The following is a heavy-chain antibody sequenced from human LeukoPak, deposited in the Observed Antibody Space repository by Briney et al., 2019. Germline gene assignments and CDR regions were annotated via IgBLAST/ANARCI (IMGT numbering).Heavy chain of an antibody. D-gene: IGHD7-27*01. V-gene: IGHV4-4*07. CDR2: IYTSGST. Sequence: PSETLSLTCTVSGGSISSYYWSWIRQPAGKGLEWIGRIYTSGSTNYNPSLKGRVTISVDKSKNQFSLKLSSVTAADTAVYYCARDGGTGDRPYWGQGTLVTVSS. CDR1: GGSISSYY. J-gene: IGHJ4*02. CDR3: ARDGGTGDRPY.